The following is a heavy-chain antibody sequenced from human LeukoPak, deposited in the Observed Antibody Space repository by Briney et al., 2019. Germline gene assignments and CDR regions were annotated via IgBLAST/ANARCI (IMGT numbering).Heavy chain of an antibody. J-gene: IGHJ4*02. CDR1: GFTFSSYW. CDR2: IKQDGSEK. V-gene: IGHV3-7*01. CDR3: AELGITMIGGV. D-gene: IGHD3-10*02. Sequence: GGSLRLSCAASGFTFSSYWTSWVRQAPGKGLEWVANIKQDGSEKYYVDSVKGRFTISRDNAKNSLYLQMNSLRAEDTAVYYCAELGITMIGGVWGQGTLVTVSS.